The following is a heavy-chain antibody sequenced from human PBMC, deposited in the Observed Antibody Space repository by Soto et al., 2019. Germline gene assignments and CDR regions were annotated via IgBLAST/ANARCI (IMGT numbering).Heavy chain of an antibody. J-gene: IGHJ3*01. CDR3: GSRACHGEYAPAFDL. CDR1: GGSIISSNW. Sequence: SETLSLTCAVSGGSIISSNWWNWVRQPPGKGLEWIGDIYHSGSTDYNPSLKSRVTISVDKSKNQFSLRLTSVTAADTAVYYCGSRACHGEYAPAFDLWGRGTLVTVSS. V-gene: IGHV4-4*02. CDR2: IYHSGST. D-gene: IGHD4-17*01.